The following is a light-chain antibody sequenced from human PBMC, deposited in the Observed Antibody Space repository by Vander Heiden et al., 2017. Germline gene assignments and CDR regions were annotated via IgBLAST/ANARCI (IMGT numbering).Light chain of an antibody. J-gene: IGKJ3*01. V-gene: IGKV1-8*01. CDR3: QQDDSYPLT. Sequence: AIRMTQSPSSFSASTGDRVTITCRASQGISSYLAWYQQKPGKAPKLLIYAASTLQSGVPSRFSGSGSGTDFTLTISCLQSEDFATYYCQQDDSYPLTFGHGTNVDIK. CDR2: AAS. CDR1: QGISSY.